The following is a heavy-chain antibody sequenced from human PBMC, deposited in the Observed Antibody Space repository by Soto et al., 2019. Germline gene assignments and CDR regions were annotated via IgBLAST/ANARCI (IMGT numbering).Heavy chain of an antibody. J-gene: IGHJ3*02. Sequence: ASVKVACKAYGYTFTGYYMHWVRQAPGQGLEWMGWINPSSGGTNYAQKFQGWVTMTRDTSISTAYMELSRLRSDDTAVYYCARGHITIFGVVTIDAFDIWGQGTMVTVSS. V-gene: IGHV1-2*04. CDR2: INPSSGGT. D-gene: IGHD3-3*01. CDR3: ARGHITIFGVVTIDAFDI. CDR1: GYTFTGYY.